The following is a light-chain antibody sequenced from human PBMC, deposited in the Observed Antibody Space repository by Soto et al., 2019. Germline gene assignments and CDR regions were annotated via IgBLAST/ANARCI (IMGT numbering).Light chain of an antibody. CDR3: MQALQTPT. CDR1: QSLLHSNGYNY. CDR2: LGS. Sequence: DIVMTQSPLSLPVTPGEPASISCRSSQSLLHSNGYNYLDWYLQKPGQSPQLLIYLGSNRASGVPDRFSGSGSGTDFTLKISRVEAEDVGVYYYMQALQTPTFGHGTKVDIK. V-gene: IGKV2-28*01. J-gene: IGKJ3*01.